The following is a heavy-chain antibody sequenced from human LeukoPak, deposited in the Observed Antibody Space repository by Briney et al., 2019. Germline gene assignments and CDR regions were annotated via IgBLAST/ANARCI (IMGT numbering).Heavy chain of an antibody. V-gene: IGHV3-48*01. CDR2: ISSSSSTI. D-gene: IGHD2-2*01. J-gene: IGHJ4*02. CDR3: ASTWVVVPAASFDY. CDR1: GFTFSSYA. Sequence: GGSLRLSCAASGFTFSSYAMNWVRQAPGKGLEWVSYISSSSSTIYYADSVKGRFTISRDNAKNSLYLQMNSLRAEDTAVYYCASTWVVVPAASFDYWGQGTLVTVSS.